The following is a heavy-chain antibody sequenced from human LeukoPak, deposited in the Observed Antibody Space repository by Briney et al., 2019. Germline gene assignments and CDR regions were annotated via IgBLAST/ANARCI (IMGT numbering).Heavy chain of an antibody. CDR2: IIPIFGTA. V-gene: IGHV1-69*13. CDR3: ARDAGYSYGYYYYYMDV. Sequence: ASVKVSCKASGGTFSSYAISWVRQAPGQGLEWMRGIIPIFGTANYAQKFQGRVTITADESTSTAYMELSSLRSEDTAVYYCARDAGYSYGYYYYYMDVWGKGTTVIVSS. J-gene: IGHJ6*03. CDR1: GGTFSSYA. D-gene: IGHD5-18*01.